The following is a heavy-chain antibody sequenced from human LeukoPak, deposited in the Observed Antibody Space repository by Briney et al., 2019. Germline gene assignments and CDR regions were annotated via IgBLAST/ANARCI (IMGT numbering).Heavy chain of an antibody. CDR1: GFTFSSYA. J-gene: IGHJ4*02. CDR2: ISGSGGST. D-gene: IGHD2-15*01. Sequence: GGSLRLSCAASGFTFSSYAMSWVRQAPGKGLEWVSAISGSGGSTHYADSVKGRFTISRDNSKNTLYLQMNSLRAEDTAVYYCAKDREGYCSGGSCRSFDYWGQGTLVTVSS. V-gene: IGHV3-23*01. CDR3: AKDREGYCSGGSCRSFDY.